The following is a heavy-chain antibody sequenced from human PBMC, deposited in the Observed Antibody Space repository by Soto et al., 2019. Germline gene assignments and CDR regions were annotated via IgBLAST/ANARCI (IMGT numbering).Heavy chain of an antibody. CDR2: IYPGDSDT. J-gene: IGHJ4*02. CDR1: GYSFTSHW. Sequence: GESLKISCKGSGYSFTSHWIGWVRQMPGKGLEWMGIIYPGDSDTRYSPSFQGQVTISADKSISTAYLQWSSLKASDTAMYYCARTDWLLFSPHPYFDYWGQGTLVTVSS. CDR3: ARTDWLLFSPHPYFDY. D-gene: IGHD3-9*01. V-gene: IGHV5-51*01.